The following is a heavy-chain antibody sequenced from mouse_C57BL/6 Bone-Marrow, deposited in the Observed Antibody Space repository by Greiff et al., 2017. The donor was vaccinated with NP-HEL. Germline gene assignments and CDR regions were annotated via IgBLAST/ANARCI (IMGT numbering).Heavy chain of an antibody. D-gene: IGHD1-1*01. Sequence: DVQLVESGPGLVKPSQSLSLTCSVTGYSITSGYYWNWIRQFPGNKLEWMGYISYDGSHNYNPSLKNRISITRDTSKNQFFLKLNSVTTEDTATYYCARGEITTVEFAYWGQGTLVTVSA. CDR1: GYSITSGYY. V-gene: IGHV3-6*01. CDR3: ARGEITTVEFAY. J-gene: IGHJ3*01. CDR2: ISYDGSH.